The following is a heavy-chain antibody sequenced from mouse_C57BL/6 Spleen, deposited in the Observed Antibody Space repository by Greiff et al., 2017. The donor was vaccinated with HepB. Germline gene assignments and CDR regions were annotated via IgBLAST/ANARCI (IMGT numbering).Heavy chain of an antibody. CDR2: INPGSGGT. J-gene: IGHJ4*01. CDR3: AREGDGGAMDY. D-gene: IGHD3-3*01. V-gene: IGHV1-54*01. CDR1: GYAFTNYL. Sequence: VQLQQSGAELVRPGTSVKVSCKASGYAFTNYLIEWVKQRPGQGLEWIGVINPGSGGTNYNEKFKGKATLTADKSSSTAYMQLSSLTSEDSAVYFGAREGDGGAMDYWGQGTSVTVSS.